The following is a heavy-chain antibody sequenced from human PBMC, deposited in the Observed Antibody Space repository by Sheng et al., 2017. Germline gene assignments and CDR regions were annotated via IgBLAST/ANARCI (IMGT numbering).Heavy chain of an antibody. CDR1: GYSISSGYY. D-gene: IGHD2-15*01. Sequence: QVQLQESGPGLVKPSETLSLTCAVSGYSISSGYYWGWIRQPPGKGLEWIGSIYHSGSTYYNPSLKSRVTISVDTSKNQFSLKLSSVTAADTAVYYCARAIGYCSGGSCPTADWGQGTLVTVSS. V-gene: IGHV4-38-2*01. J-gene: IGHJ4*02. CDR3: ARAIGYCSGGSCPTAD. CDR2: IYHSGST.